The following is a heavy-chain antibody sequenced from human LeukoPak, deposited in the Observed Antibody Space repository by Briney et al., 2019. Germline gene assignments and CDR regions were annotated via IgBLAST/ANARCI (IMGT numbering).Heavy chain of an antibody. Sequence: GGSLRLSCAASGFTFSSYSMNWVRQAPGKGLEWVSSISSSSSYIYYADSVKGRFTISRDNAKNSLYLQMNSLRAEDTAVYYCARDYSSSWFLEYYFDYWGQGTLVTVSS. D-gene: IGHD6-13*01. J-gene: IGHJ4*02. CDR1: GFTFSSYS. CDR3: ARDYSSSWFLEYYFDY. CDR2: ISSSSSYI. V-gene: IGHV3-21*01.